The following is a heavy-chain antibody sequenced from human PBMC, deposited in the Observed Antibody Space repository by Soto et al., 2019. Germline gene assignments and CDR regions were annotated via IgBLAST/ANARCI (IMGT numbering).Heavy chain of an antibody. D-gene: IGHD3-3*01. Sequence: QVRLVQSGAEVKKPGSSVKVSCKASGGTFSSYAISWVRQAPGQGLEWMGGIIPIFGTANYAQKFQCRVTITADESTSKAYMELSNLRSEDKAVYYCARQGITIFGVVTKTRKWFDPWCQETLVTAS. J-gene: IGHJ5*02. V-gene: IGHV1-69*01. CDR3: ARQGITIFGVVTKTRKWFDP. CDR1: GGTFSSYA. CDR2: IIPIFGTA.